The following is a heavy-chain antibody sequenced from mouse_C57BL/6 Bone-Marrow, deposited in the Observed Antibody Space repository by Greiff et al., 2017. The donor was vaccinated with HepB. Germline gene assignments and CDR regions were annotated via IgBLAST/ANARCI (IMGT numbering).Heavy chain of an antibody. J-gene: IGHJ3*01. Sequence: VQLQQPGAELVMPGASVKLSCKASGYTFTSYWMHWVKQRPGQGLEWIGEIDPSDSYTNYNQKFKGKSTLTVDKSSSTAYMQLRSLTSEDSAVYYCAREAGFAYWGQGTLVTVSA. CDR3: AREAGFAY. V-gene: IGHV1-69*01. CDR1: GYTFTSYW. CDR2: IDPSDSYT.